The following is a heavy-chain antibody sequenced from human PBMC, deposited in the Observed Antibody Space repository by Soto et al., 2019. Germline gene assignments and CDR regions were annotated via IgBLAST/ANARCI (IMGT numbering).Heavy chain of an antibody. D-gene: IGHD2-8*01. CDR3: ARDSNGLDAFDI. CDR2: IYYSGST. CDR1: GGPVSSGSYY. J-gene: IGHJ3*02. Sequence: PSETLSLTCTVSGGPVSSGSYYWSWIRQPPGKGLEWIGYIYYSGSTNYNPSLKSRVTISVDTSKNQFSLKLSSVTAADTAVYYCARDSNGLDAFDIWGQGTMVTVSS. V-gene: IGHV4-61*01.